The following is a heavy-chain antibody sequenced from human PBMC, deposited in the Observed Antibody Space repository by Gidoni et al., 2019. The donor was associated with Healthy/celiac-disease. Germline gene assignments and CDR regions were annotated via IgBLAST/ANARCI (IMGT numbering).Heavy chain of an antibody. CDR2: ISYDGSNK. J-gene: IGHJ4*02. D-gene: IGHD6-19*01. CDR1: VCTISSYA. CDR3: SSEPGLAVAGTLDY. Sequence: QVQLVESGGGAGQPGRSLRPSGAAAVCTISSYAMHWVRQAPGKGREWVAFISYDGSNKCYADSVKGRFTIARVNSKIPRYLQMNILSAADTAVYCCSSEPGLAVAGTLDYWGQGTLVTVSS. V-gene: IGHV3-30*04.